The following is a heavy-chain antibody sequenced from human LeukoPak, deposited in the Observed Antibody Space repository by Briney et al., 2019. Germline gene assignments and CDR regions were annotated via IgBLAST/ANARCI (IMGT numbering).Heavy chain of an antibody. J-gene: IGHJ4*02. CDR1: GFTFSGSA. D-gene: IGHD1-26*01. V-gene: IGHV3-73*01. CDR2: IRSKANSYAT. CDR3: AKDVEWESIYFDY. Sequence: PGGSLRLSCAASGFTFSGSAMHWVRQASGKGLEWVGRIRSKANSYATAYAASVKGRFTISRDDSKNMAYLQMNSLRAEDTAIYYCAKDVEWESIYFDYWGQGSLVTVSS.